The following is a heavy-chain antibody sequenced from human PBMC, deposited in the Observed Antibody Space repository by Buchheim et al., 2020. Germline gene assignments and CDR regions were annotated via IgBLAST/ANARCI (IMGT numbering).Heavy chain of an antibody. D-gene: IGHD6-13*01. J-gene: IGHJ6*02. CDR1: GFTFSSYG. CDR3: AKDPTRPYSSSWKDYYGMDV. Sequence: QVQLVESGGGVVQPGRSLRLSCAASGFTFSSYGMHWVRQAPGKGLEWVAVISYDGSNKYYADSVKGRFTISRDNSKNTLYLQMNSLRAEDTAVYYCAKDPTRPYSSSWKDYYGMDVWGQGT. CDR2: ISYDGSNK. V-gene: IGHV3-30*18.